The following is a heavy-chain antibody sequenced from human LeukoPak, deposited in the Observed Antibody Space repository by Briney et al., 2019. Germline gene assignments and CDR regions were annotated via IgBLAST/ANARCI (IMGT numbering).Heavy chain of an antibody. CDR1: GGSFSGYY. Sequence: PSETLSLTCGVSGGSFSGYYWTWIRQSPGKGLEWMGEINHSGTTIYNPSLKSRVTMSVDTSRNQISLKMTSVTAADSAVYYCARGRHWQTFYHYYMDVWGNGTRVTVSS. CDR2: INHSGTT. V-gene: IGHV4-34*01. J-gene: IGHJ6*03. D-gene: IGHD3-3*02. CDR3: ARGRHWQTFYHYYMDV.